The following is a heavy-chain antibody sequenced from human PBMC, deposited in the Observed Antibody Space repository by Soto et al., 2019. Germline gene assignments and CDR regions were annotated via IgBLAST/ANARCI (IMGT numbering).Heavy chain of an antibody. CDR3: ARDSPPVYY. CDR2: ISAYNGNT. Sequence: QVQLVQSGAEVKKPGASVKVSCKASGYTFSNYGISWVRQAPGQGLEWMGWISAYNGNTKYAQKVPGRVTMTTVPATSTAYMELRSLRSDDTAVYYCARDSPPVYYWGQGTLVTVSS. V-gene: IGHV1-18*01. D-gene: IGHD3-16*01. CDR1: GYTFSNYG. J-gene: IGHJ4*02.